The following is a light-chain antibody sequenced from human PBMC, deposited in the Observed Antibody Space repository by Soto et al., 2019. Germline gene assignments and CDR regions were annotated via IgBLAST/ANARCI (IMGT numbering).Light chain of an antibody. CDR1: SSDVGAYNY. J-gene: IGLJ1*01. V-gene: IGLV2-14*01. CDR2: DVN. CDR3: SSYTSATTYV. Sequence: QSALTQPASVFGSPGQSITISCTGTSSDVGAYNYDSWYQQHPGKVPKLIIYDVNNRPSGVSNRFSGSKSGNTASLTISGLQTEDEADYYCSSYTSATTYVFGTGTKLTVL.